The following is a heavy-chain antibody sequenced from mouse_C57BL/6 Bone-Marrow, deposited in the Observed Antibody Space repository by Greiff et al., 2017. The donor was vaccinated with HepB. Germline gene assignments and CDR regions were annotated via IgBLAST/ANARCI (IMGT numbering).Heavy chain of an antibody. CDR2: IDPENGDT. CDR1: GFNIKDDY. V-gene: IGHV14-4*01. D-gene: IGHD2-4*01. CDR3: FYYDYGFAY. Sequence: EVKLVESGAELVRPGASVKLSCTASGFNIKDDYMHWVKQRPEQGLEWIGWIDPENGDTEYASKFQGKATITADTSSNTAYLQLSSLTSEDTAVYYCFYYDYGFAYWGQGTLVTVSA. J-gene: IGHJ3*01.